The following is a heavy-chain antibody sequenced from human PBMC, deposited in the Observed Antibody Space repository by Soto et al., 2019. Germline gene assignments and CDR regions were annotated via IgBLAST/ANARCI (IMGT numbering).Heavy chain of an antibody. J-gene: IGHJ4*02. Sequence: EVQLVESGGGLVQPGGSLRLSCAASGFTFSSYSMNWVRQAPGKGLEWVSYIISSSSTIYYADSVKGRFTISRDNAKNSLYLQMNSLRDEDTAVYYCARDDYYDTSGYLALFAYWGQGTLVTVSS. CDR3: ARDDYYDTSGYLALFAY. V-gene: IGHV3-48*02. CDR2: IISSSSTI. CDR1: GFTFSSYS. D-gene: IGHD3-22*01.